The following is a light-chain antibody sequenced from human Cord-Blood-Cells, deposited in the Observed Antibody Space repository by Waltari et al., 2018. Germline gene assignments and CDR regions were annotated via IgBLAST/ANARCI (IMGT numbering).Light chain of an antibody. CDR3: QQSYSTPLT. Sequence: DIKMTQSPSSLSASVGDSVTITCRASQSIRNYLNWYQQKPGKAPKLLIYAASSLQSGVPARFSGSGSGTEFTLTISSLQPEDFATYYCQQSYSTPLTFGGGTKVEIK. CDR2: AAS. J-gene: IGKJ4*01. V-gene: IGKV1-39*01. CDR1: QSIRNY.